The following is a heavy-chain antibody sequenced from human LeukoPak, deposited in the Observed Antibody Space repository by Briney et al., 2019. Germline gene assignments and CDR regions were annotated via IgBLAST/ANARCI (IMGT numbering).Heavy chain of an antibody. CDR3: ARAVNYDEALDFDY. CDR2: ISAYNGNT. CDR1: GYTFTSYG. Sequence: ASVKVSCKASGYTFTSYGISWVRQAPGQGLEWMGWISAYNGNTNYAQKLQGRVTMTTDTPTSTAYMELRSLRSDDTAVYYCARAVNYDEALDFDYWGQGTLVTVSS. V-gene: IGHV1-18*01. D-gene: IGHD3-22*01. J-gene: IGHJ4*02.